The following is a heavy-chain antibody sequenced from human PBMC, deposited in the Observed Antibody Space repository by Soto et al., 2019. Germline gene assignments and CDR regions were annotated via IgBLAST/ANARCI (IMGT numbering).Heavy chain of an antibody. J-gene: IGHJ6*02. V-gene: IGHV3-74*01. D-gene: IGHD6-13*01. CDR1: GFTFSSYW. CDR2: INSDGSST. Sequence: EVQLVESGGGLVQPGGSLRLSCAASGFTFSSYWMHWVRQAPGKGLVWVSRINSDGSSTSYADSVKGRFTISRDNAKNTLYLQMNSLRAEDTAVCYCASSWQQNGMDVWGQGTTVTVSS. CDR3: ASSWQQNGMDV.